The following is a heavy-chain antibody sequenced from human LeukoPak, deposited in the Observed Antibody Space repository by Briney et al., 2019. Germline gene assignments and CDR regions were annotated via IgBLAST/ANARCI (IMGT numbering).Heavy chain of an antibody. Sequence: GGSLRLSCAASGFTFSSYSMNWVRQAPRKGLEWVSSISSSSSYIYYADSVKGRFTISRDNAKNSLYLQMNSLRAEDTAVYYCATSVAGTMFDYWGQGTLVTVSS. CDR3: ATSVAGTMFDY. D-gene: IGHD6-19*01. V-gene: IGHV3-21*01. CDR1: GFTFSSYS. CDR2: ISSSSSYI. J-gene: IGHJ4*02.